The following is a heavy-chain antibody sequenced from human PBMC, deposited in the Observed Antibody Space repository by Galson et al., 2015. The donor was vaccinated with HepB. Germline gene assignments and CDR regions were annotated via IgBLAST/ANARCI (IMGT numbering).Heavy chain of an antibody. CDR1: GFTFDDYA. D-gene: IGHD5-12*01. J-gene: IGHJ4*02. CDR2: ISWNSGSI. V-gene: IGHV3-9*01. CDR3: AKGNMLSDIVATIAFDY. Sequence: SLRLSCAASGFTFDDYAMHWVRQAPGKGLEWVSGISWNSGSIGYADSVKGRFTISRDNAKNSLYLQMNSLRAEDTALYYCAKGNMLSDIVATIAFDYWGQGTLVTVSS.